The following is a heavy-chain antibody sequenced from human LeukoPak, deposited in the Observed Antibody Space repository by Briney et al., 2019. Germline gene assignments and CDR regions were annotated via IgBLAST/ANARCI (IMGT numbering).Heavy chain of an antibody. V-gene: IGHV3-7*01. CDR3: ARDLYSSGWSMDWFDP. CDR1: GFTFSSYW. CDR2: IKQDGSEK. D-gene: IGHD6-19*01. J-gene: IGHJ5*02. Sequence: PGGSLRLSCAASGFTFSSYWMSWVRQAPGKGLEWVANIKQDGSEKYYVDSVKGRFTISRDNAKNSLYLQMNSLRAEDTAVYYCARDLYSSGWSMDWFDPWGQGTLVTVSS.